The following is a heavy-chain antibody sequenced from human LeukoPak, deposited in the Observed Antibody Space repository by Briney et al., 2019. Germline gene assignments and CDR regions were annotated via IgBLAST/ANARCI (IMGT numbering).Heavy chain of an antibody. CDR2: ISGSGGST. V-gene: IGHV3-23*01. CDR1: GFTFSSYS. D-gene: IGHD3-10*01. Sequence: PGGSLRLSCAASGFTFSSYSMNWVRQAPGKGLEWVSTISGSGGSTYYADSVKGRFTISRDNSKNTLYLQMNSLRAEDTAVYYCAKDHYYGSGSLDYWGQGTLVIVSS. CDR3: AKDHYYGSGSLDY. J-gene: IGHJ4*02.